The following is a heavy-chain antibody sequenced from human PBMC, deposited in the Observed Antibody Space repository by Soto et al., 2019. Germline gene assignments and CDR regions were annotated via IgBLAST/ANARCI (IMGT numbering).Heavy chain of an antibody. D-gene: IGHD3-22*01. J-gene: IGHJ5*02. CDR1: GYTFTTYP. Sequence: HVQLVQSGAEVKQPGASVNISCQTPGYTFTTYPRHWVRQAPGQGLEWMGVINPSSGITSFAQKLGGRVTRTRDTSTSTVYIDVTSLKSNDTAVCYCARQGSVIVGNWLDPWGQGTLVTVSS. CDR2: INPSSGIT. CDR3: ARQGSVIVGNWLDP. V-gene: IGHV1-46*04.